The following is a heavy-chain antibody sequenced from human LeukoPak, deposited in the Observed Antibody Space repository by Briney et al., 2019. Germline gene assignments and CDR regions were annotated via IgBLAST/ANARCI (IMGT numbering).Heavy chain of an antibody. CDR2: IYYSGST. V-gene: IGHV4-30-4*08. J-gene: IGHJ4*02. D-gene: IGHD3-3*01. CDR1: GGSISSGDYY. CDR3: AREARTKITIFGVALDY. Sequence: SETLSLTCTVSGGSISSGDYYWSWIRQPPGKGLEWIGYIYYSGSTYYNPSLKSRVTISVDTSKNQFSLKLSSVTAADTAVYYCAREARTKITIFGVALDYWGQGTLVTVSS.